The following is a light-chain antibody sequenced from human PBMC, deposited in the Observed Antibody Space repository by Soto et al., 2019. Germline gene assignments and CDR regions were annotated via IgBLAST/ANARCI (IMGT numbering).Light chain of an antibody. Sequence: QSVLTQPPSVSAAPGQKVTISCSGGSSNLGNNHVSWYQQLPGAAPERLIFNDDKRPPGIPERFSGSKSGTSVTLVITGLQTGDEADYYCAAWDNSLSAVVFGGGTKVTVL. CDR3: AAWDNSLSAVV. CDR2: NDD. CDR1: SSNLGNNH. J-gene: IGLJ3*02. V-gene: IGLV1-51*01.